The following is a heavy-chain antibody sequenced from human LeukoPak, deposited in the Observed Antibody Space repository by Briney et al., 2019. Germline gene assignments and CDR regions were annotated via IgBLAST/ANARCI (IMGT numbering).Heavy chain of an antibody. D-gene: IGHD3-3*01. CDR2: INPNSGGT. CDR3: ARDFLRFRWFDP. J-gene: IGHJ5*02. CDR1: GYTFTGYY. Sequence: ASVKVSCKASGYTFTGYYMHWVRQAPGQGLEWMGWINPNSGGTNYAQKFQGRVTMTRDTSISTAYMELSRLGSDDTAVYYCARDFLRFRWFDPWGQGTLVTVSS. V-gene: IGHV1-2*02.